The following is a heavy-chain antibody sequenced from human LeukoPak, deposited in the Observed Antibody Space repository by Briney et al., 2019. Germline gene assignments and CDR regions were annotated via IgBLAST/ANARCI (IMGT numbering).Heavy chain of an antibody. V-gene: IGHV1-2*02. D-gene: IGHD5-18*01. CDR1: GYTFTGYY. Sequence: ASVKVSCKASGYTFTGYYMHWVRQAPGQGLEWMGWINPNSGGTNYAQKFQGRVTMTRDTSISTAYMELSRLRSGDTAVYYCARRINTAMVNFDYWGQGTLVTVSS. J-gene: IGHJ4*02. CDR3: ARRINTAMVNFDY. CDR2: INPNSGGT.